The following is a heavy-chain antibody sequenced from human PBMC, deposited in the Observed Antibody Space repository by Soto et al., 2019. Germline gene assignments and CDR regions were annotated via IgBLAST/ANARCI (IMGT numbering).Heavy chain of an antibody. CDR1: GFSLSTSGVG. CDR3: AHKGPEDWPLDY. CDR2: IYWDDSK. D-gene: IGHD3-9*01. Sequence: QITLKESGPTLVRPTQTLTLTCAFSGFSLSTSGVGVGWIRQPPGKALEWLAVIYWDDSKHYSPSLRSRLTITKDTSKNQVVRTTTNMDPMDTGTYFCAHKGPEDWPLDYWAREPWSPSPQ. J-gene: IGHJ4*02. V-gene: IGHV2-5*02.